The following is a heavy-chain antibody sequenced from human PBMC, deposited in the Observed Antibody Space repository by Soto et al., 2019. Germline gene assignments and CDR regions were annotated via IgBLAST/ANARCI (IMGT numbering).Heavy chain of an antibody. Sequence: QVELVQSGAEVRKPGASVKVSCKVSGYSLTEVPMHWVRQAPGKGLEWMAGFDPEDDGKIYAQNFEGRITMTEDTSTNTAYMELNTLISEDTAVYYCATARDGYTPLGYWGQGTLVSVS. D-gene: IGHD1-1*01. CDR3: ATARDGYTPLGY. J-gene: IGHJ4*02. CDR1: GYSLTEVP. CDR2: FDPEDDGK. V-gene: IGHV1-24*01.